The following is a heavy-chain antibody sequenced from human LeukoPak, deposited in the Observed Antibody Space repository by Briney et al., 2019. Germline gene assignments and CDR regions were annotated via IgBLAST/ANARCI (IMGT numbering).Heavy chain of an antibody. D-gene: IGHD6-13*01. J-gene: IGHJ6*03. CDR1: GFTFSDYY. CDR3: ARLSGYSSSWYYYYYMDV. Sequence: GGSLRLSCAASGFTFSDYYMSWIRQAPGKGLEWVSYISSSGSTIYYADSVKGRFTISRDNAKNSLYLQMNSLRAEDTAVYYCARLSGYSSSWYYYYYMDVWGKGTTVTVSS. V-gene: IGHV3-11*04. CDR2: ISSSGSTI.